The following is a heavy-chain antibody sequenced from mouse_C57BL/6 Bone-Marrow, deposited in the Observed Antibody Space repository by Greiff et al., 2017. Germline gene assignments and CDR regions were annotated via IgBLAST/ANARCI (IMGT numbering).Heavy chain of an antibody. CDR3: TRYTTVVAEDWYFDV. D-gene: IGHD1-1*01. CDR2: IYPSDSYT. V-gene: IGHV1-69*02. J-gene: IGHJ1*01. CDR1: GYTFTSYW. Sequence: QVQLKQSGAELVRPGASVKLSCKASGYTFTSYWINWVKQRPGQGLEWIGNIYPSDSYTNYNQKFKDKATLTVDKSSSTAYMQLSSPTSEDSAVYYFTRYTTVVAEDWYFDVWGAGTTVTVSS.